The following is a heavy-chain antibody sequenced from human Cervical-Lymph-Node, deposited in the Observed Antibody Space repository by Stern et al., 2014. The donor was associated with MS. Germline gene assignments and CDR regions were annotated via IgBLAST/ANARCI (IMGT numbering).Heavy chain of an antibody. CDR1: GGTFSKFP. V-gene: IGHV1-69*01. J-gene: IGHJ5*02. CDR3: ALSSETSDRWYSLGYDL. D-gene: IGHD6-13*01. CDR2: ICPVFGTP. Sequence: QMQLVQSGAGVTKPGTSVKVSCKASGGTFSKFPSSWVRQAPGQGLEWMGRICPVFGTPTYDQEFRGRVTITADVSTSTVYMELSSLRSDDTAVYYCALSSETSDRWYSLGYDLWGQGTLVTVSS.